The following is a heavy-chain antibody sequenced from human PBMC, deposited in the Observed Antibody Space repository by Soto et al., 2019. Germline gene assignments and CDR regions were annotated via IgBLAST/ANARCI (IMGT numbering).Heavy chain of an antibody. D-gene: IGHD3-3*01. Sequence: KTSETLSLTCTVSGGSISSSSYYWGWIRQPPGKGLEWIGSIYYSGSTYYNPSLKSRVTISVDTSKNQFSLKLSSVTAADTAVYYCARRSTTIFGVVLENYYYYGMDVWGQGNTVTVSS. CDR2: IYYSGST. V-gene: IGHV4-39*01. CDR1: GGSISSSSYY. CDR3: ARRSTTIFGVVLENYYYYGMDV. J-gene: IGHJ6*01.